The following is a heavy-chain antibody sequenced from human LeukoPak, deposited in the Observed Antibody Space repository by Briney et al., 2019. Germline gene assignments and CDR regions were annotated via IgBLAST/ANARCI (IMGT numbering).Heavy chain of an antibody. V-gene: IGHV1-2*02. CDR1: GYSFTDYY. CDR3: ARDQALNIIVGVIVGAFDI. J-gene: IGHJ3*02. CDR2: INPNSGGT. Sequence: ASVKVSCKASGYSFTDYYIHWVRQAPGQGLEWVGWINPNSGGTNYTQKFQGRVTVTRDTSISTAYMELSRLRSDDTAVYYCARDQALNIIVGVIVGAFDIWGPGTVVTVSS. D-gene: IGHD3-16*02.